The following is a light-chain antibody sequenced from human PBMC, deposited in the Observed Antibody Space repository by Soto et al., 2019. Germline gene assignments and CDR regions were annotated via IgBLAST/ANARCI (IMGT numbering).Light chain of an antibody. CDR1: RSLLKANGYTY. CDR3: IQTLVTRT. Sequence: DIVMTQSPLSLTVTPGEPASISCRSSRSLLKANGYTYFHWFLQKPGQSPQLLIYLGYNRATGVPDRFSGTGSGTDFTLKISRVEAVVVGVYSCIQTLVTRTFGQGTRLDIK. V-gene: IGKV2-28*01. J-gene: IGKJ1*01. CDR2: LGY.